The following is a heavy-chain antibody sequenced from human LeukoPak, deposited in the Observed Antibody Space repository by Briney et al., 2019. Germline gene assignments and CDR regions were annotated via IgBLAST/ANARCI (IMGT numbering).Heavy chain of an antibody. CDR2: ISIFSSTI. Sequence: GGSLRLSCAASGFTFSRYHMHWVRQAPGKGLEWVSYISIFSSTIYYADSVKGRFTISRDDANNSVYLQMNSLRAEDTAVYYCARTYERDLDYWGQGTLVTVSS. D-gene: IGHD5-12*01. CDR1: GFTFSRYH. J-gene: IGHJ4*02. CDR3: ARTYERDLDY. V-gene: IGHV3-48*01.